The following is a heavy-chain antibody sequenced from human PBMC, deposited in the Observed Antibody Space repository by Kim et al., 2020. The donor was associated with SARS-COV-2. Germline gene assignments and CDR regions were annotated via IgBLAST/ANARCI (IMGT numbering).Heavy chain of an antibody. V-gene: IGHV4-59*01. J-gene: IGHJ3*02. CDR3: ARGGARGSGSYYRNDAFDI. D-gene: IGHD3-10*01. Sequence: SETLSLTCTVSGGSISSYYWSWIRQPPGKGLEWIGSISYSGSTNYNPSLKSRVTISVDTSKNQFSLKLSSVTAADTAVYYCARGGARGSGSYYRNDAFDIWGQGTMVTVSS. CDR1: GGSISSYY. CDR2: ISYSGST.